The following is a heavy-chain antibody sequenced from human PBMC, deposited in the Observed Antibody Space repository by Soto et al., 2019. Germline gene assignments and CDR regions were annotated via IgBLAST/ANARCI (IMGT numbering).Heavy chain of an antibody. CDR2: VSASGSIT. V-gene: IGHV3-23*01. CDR3: AKGDCGGGRCYRGFDY. CDR1: GFTFSSYD. J-gene: IGHJ4*02. Sequence: GGSLRLSCAASGFTFSSYDMSWVRQAPGKGLEWVSGVSASGSITSYADSAKGRFTISRDNAKNTVFLQMSSLGAEDTAVYFCAKGDCGGGRCYRGFDYWGQGTLVTVSS. D-gene: IGHD2-15*01.